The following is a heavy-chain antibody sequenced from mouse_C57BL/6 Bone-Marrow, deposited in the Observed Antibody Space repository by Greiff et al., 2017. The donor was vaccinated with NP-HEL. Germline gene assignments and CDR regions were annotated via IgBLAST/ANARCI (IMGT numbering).Heavy chain of an antibody. Sequence: QVQLKQPGAELVRPGSSVKLSCKASGYTFTSYWMHWVKQRPIQGLEWIGNIDPSDSETHYNQKFKDKATLTVDKSSSTAYMQLSSLTSEDSAVYYCARSGGYGRALYYFDYWGQGTTLTVSS. CDR3: ARSGGYGRALYYFDY. V-gene: IGHV1-52*01. J-gene: IGHJ2*01. CDR2: IDPSDSET. D-gene: IGHD1-1*01. CDR1: GYTFTSYW.